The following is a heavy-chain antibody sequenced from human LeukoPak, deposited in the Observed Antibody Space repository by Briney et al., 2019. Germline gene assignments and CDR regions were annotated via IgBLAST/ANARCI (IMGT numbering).Heavy chain of an antibody. Sequence: GGSLRLSCAASGFTFSTYSMTWVRQAPGKGLEWISYISSSGSPIYHADSVKGRFTISRDNAKNSLYLQMNSLRAEDTAVYYCARQVATMVQGIIDYWGQGTLVTVSS. CDR2: ISSSGSPI. D-gene: IGHD3-10*01. J-gene: IGHJ4*02. V-gene: IGHV3-48*01. CDR1: GFTFSTYS. CDR3: ARQVATMVQGIIDY.